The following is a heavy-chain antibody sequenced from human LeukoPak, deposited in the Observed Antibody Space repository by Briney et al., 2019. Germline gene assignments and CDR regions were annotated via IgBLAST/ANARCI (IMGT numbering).Heavy chain of an antibody. D-gene: IGHD6-6*01. CDR3: ARREEYSSFPFFGY. V-gene: IGHV1-2*02. CDR1: GYTFTGYY. J-gene: IGHJ4*02. CDR2: IDPNSGGT. Sequence: GASVKVSCKASGYTFTGYYMHWVRQAPGQGLEWMGWIDPNSGGTNYAQKFQGRVTMTRDTSISTAYMELSRLRSDDTAVYYCARREEYSSFPFFGYWGQGTLVTVSS.